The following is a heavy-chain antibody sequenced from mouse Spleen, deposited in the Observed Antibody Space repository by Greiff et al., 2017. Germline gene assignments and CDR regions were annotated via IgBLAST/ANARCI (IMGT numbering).Heavy chain of an antibody. Sequence: QVQLQQSGAELARPGASVKLSCKASGYTFTDYEMHWVKQTPVHGLEWIGAIDPETGGTAYNQKFKGKAILTADKSSSTAYMELRSLTSEDSAVYYCTRSVTTVVAADYWGQGTTLTVSS. D-gene: IGHD1-1*01. V-gene: IGHV1-15*01. J-gene: IGHJ2*01. CDR3: TRSVTTVVAADY. CDR1: GYTFTDYE. CDR2: IDPETGGT.